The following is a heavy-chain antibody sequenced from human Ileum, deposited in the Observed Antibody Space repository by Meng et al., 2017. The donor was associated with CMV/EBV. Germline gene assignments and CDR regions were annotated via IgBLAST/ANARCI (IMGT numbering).Heavy chain of an antibody. CDR1: GFTFSSYA. Sequence: GGSLRLSCAASGFTFSSYAMSWVRQAPGKGLEWVSAISGSGGSTYYADSVKGRFTISRDNSKNTLYLQMNRLTSDDTAVYYCVKDLLNGDKGRWGQGTTVTVSS. CDR3: VKDLLNGDKGR. CDR2: ISGSGGST. D-gene: IGHD2-21*02. J-gene: IGHJ6*02. V-gene: IGHV3-23*01.